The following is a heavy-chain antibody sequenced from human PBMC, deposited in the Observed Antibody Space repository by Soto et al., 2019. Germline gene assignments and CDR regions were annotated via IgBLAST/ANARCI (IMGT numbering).Heavy chain of an antibody. D-gene: IGHD2-15*01. J-gene: IGHJ4*02. V-gene: IGHV3-74*01. CDR2: INSDGSGI. CDR3: VRATPPVGY. CDR1: GFTFSSSW. Sequence: GSLRLSCAASGFTFSSSWMHWVRQAPGKGLVWVSRINSDGSGINYADSVKGRFTISRDNAKNTLYLQMNSLRAEDTAVYHCVRATPPVGYWGQGTLVTVSS.